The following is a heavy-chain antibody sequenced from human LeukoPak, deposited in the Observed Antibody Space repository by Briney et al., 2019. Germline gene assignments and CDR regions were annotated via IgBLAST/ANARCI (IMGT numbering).Heavy chain of an antibody. V-gene: IGHV3-74*01. D-gene: IGHD1-1*01. CDR2: INGDGSSA. CDR1: GFTFTTYW. Sequence: GGSLRLSCAASGFTFTTYWMHWVRQAPGKGLVWVSRINGDGSSASYADSVQGRFTISRDNAKNTLYLQMNSLRAEDTAVYYCARDGPVQPFDIWGQGTMVTVSS. CDR3: ARDGPVQPFDI. J-gene: IGHJ3*02.